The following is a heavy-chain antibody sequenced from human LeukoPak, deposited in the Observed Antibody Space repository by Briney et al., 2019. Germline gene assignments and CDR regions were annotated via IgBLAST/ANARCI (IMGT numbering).Heavy chain of an antibody. CDR1: GFTFSSYS. D-gene: IGHD3-10*01. V-gene: IGHV3-48*01. Sequence: GGSLRLSCAASGFTFSSYSMNWVRQAPGKGLEWVSYISSSSSTIYYADSVKGRFTLSRDNAKNSLYLQMNSLRAEDTAVYYCAGVYYGSVSYYYYYMDVWGKGTTVTLSS. CDR3: AGVYYGSVSYYYYYMDV. CDR2: ISSSSSTI. J-gene: IGHJ6*03.